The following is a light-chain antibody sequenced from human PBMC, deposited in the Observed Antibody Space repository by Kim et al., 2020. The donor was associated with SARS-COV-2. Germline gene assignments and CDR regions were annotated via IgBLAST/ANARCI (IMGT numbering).Light chain of an antibody. Sequence: LPGERATLSCRASQSVSSNLAWYQQKPGQAPRLLIYGASTRATGIPARFSGSGSGTEFTLTISSLQSEDFAVYYCQQYNNWPPLTFGGGTKVDIK. CDR3: QQYNNWPPLT. J-gene: IGKJ4*01. CDR2: GAS. V-gene: IGKV3-15*01. CDR1: QSVSSN.